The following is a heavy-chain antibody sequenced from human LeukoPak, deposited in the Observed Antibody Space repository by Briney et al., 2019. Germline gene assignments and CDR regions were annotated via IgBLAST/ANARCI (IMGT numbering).Heavy chain of an antibody. V-gene: IGHV4-59*01. Sequence: SETLSLTCTVSGGSISSYYWSWIRQPPGKGLEWIGYIYYSGSTNYNPSLKSRVTISVDTSKNQFSLKLSSVTAADTAVYYCAREIDGYNDYWGQGTLVTVSS. D-gene: IGHD5-24*01. J-gene: IGHJ4*02. CDR3: AREIDGYNDY. CDR2: IYYSGST. CDR1: GGSISSYY.